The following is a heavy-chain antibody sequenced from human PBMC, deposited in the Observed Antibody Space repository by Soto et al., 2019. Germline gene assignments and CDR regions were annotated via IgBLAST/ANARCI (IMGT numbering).Heavy chain of an antibody. CDR3: ARLNCSGGSCYSPARYYYYYYMDV. Sequence: EVQLVESGGGLVQPGGSLRLSCAASGFTFSSYSMNWVRQAPGKGLEWVSYISSSSSTIYYADSVKGRFTISRDNAKNTLYLQMNSLRAEDTAVYYCARLNCSGGSCYSPARYYYYYYMDVWGKGNTVTVSS. J-gene: IGHJ6*03. CDR2: ISSSSSTI. D-gene: IGHD2-15*01. V-gene: IGHV3-48*01. CDR1: GFTFSSYS.